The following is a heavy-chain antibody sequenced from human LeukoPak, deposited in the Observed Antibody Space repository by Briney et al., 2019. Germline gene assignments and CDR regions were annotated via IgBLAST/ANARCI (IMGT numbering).Heavy chain of an antibody. D-gene: IGHD3-10*01. V-gene: IGHV4-34*01. CDR2: INHSGST. Sequence: PSETLSLTCAVYGGSFSGYYWSWLRQPPGKGLEWIGEINHSGSTNYNPSLKSRVTISEDTSKNQFSLKLSSATAADTAVYYCARGPENYYGSGSYYSPYYFDYWGQGTLVTVSS. CDR3: ARGPENYYGSGSYYSPYYFDY. J-gene: IGHJ4*02. CDR1: GGSFSGYY.